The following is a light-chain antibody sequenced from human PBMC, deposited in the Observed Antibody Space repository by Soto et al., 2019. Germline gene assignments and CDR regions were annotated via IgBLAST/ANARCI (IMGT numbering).Light chain of an antibody. J-gene: IGLJ1*01. Sequence: QSALTQPPSASGTPGQRVTISCSGSSSKNESNTVNWYQQLPGTAPKLLIYNNNQRPSGVPDRFSGSKSGTSASLAISGLHSEDEADYYCAAWDDSLNGPLYVFGTGTKVTVL. CDR3: AAWDDSLNGPLYV. CDR1: SSKNESNT. V-gene: IGLV1-44*01. CDR2: NNN.